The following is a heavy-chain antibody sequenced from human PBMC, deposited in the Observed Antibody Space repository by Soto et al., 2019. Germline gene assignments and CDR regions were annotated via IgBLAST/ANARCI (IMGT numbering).Heavy chain of an antibody. CDR3: AKDLISSGWSTWFDP. D-gene: IGHD6-19*01. Sequence: EVQLLESGGGLVQPGGSLSLSWEASGLTFISYALTWVRQPPGKGLEWVPVIRGSGGGAQYADSVRGRFTISRDNAWDTVYLHMNSLRVEDTAIYYCAKDLISSGWSTWFDPRGQGTLVTVSS. CDR2: IRGSGGGA. J-gene: IGHJ5*02. V-gene: IGHV3-23*01. CDR1: GLTFISYA.